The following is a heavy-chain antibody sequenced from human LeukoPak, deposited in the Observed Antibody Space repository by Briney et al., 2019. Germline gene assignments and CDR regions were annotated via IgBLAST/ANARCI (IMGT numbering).Heavy chain of an antibody. D-gene: IGHD4-23*01. Sequence: PGGSLRLSCTASGFTFSDFWMHWVRQAPGKGLVWVSRINSNEGSRGYADSARGRFTISRDNAKNTLYLQKNSLRAEDTAVYYCARDDGGNPNDAFDIWGQGTMVTVSS. V-gene: IGHV3-74*01. CDR3: ARDDGGNPNDAFDI. J-gene: IGHJ3*02. CDR1: GFTFSDFW. CDR2: INSNEGSR.